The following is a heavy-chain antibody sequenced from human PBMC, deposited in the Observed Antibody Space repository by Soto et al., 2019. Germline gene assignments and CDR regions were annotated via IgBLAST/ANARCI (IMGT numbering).Heavy chain of an antibody. CDR2: MYHSGST. J-gene: IGHJ5*02. V-gene: IGHV4-38-2*02. Sequence: KTSETLSLTCAVSGYSISSGYYWGWIRQPPGKGLEWIGSMYHSGSTYYNPSLKSRVTISVDTSKNQFSLKLSSVTAADTAVYYCARDGISAVRGVNSLFDPWGQGTLVTVSS. CDR3: ARDGISAVRGVNSLFDP. CDR1: GYSISSGYY. D-gene: IGHD3-10*01.